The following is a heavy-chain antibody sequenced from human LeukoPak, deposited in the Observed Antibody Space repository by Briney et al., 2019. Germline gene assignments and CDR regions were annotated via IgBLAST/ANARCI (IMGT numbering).Heavy chain of an antibody. Sequence: GGSLRLSCAASGFTFSSYARGWVPQAPGKGLEWVLAISGSGGSTYYADSVKSRFTISRNNSKNTLYLQMNSLRAEDTAVYYCAKDLKVDYWGQGTLVTVSS. CDR3: AKDLKVDY. CDR1: GFTFSSYA. J-gene: IGHJ4*02. V-gene: IGHV3-23*01. CDR2: ISGSGGST.